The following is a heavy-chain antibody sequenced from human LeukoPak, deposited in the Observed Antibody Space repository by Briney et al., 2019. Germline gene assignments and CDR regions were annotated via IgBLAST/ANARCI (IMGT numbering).Heavy chain of an antibody. V-gene: IGHV3-43D*03. CDR2: ISWDGGST. D-gene: IGHD3-22*01. CDR1: GFTFSSYA. CDR3: AKDTPRGAYSSGYYFLGAFYMDV. J-gene: IGHJ6*03. Sequence: GGSLRLSCAASGFTFSSYAMHWVRQAPGKGLEWVSLISWDGGSTYYADSVKGRFTISRDNSKNSLYLQMNSLRAEDTALYYCAKDTPRGAYSSGYYFLGAFYMDVWGKGTTVTVSS.